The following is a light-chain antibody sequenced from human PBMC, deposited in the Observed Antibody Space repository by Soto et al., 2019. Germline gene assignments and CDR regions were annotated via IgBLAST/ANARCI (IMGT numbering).Light chain of an antibody. Sequence: IVLTQSPGTLSLSRGERATLSXRASHSLIRNIYLAWYRQKXGKAPRXXXDHXSSTATGSPDRSSGGGSVTDFTLPISRLDPENFAVYYCQQCGRTTWTFGQGTKVDIK. CDR1: HSLIRNIY. V-gene: IGKV3-20*01. J-gene: IGKJ1*01. CDR2: HXS. CDR3: QQCGRTTWT.